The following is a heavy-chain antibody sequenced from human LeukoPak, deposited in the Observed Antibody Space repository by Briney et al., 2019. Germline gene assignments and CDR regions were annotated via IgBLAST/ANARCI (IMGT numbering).Heavy chain of an antibody. CDR3: ARSYYDILTGYLYFDY. CDR2: IYHSGST. J-gene: IGHJ4*02. V-gene: IGHV4-4*02. Sequence: SETLSLTCAVSGGSISSSNWWSWVRQPPGKGLEWIGEIYHSGSTNYNPSLKSRVTISVDKSKNQFSLKLSSVTAADTAVYYCARSYYDILTGYLYFDYWGQGTLVIVSS. CDR1: GGSISSSNW. D-gene: IGHD3-9*01.